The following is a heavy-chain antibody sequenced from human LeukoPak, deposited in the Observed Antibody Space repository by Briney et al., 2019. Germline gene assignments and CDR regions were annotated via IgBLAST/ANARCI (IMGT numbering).Heavy chain of an antibody. CDR1: GGSFSGYY. J-gene: IGHJ4*02. CDR3: ARLYGDRRDH. CDR2: INHSGST. V-gene: IGHV4-34*01. D-gene: IGHD4-17*01. Sequence: SETLSLTCAVYGGSFSGYYWSWIRQLPGKGLEWIGEINHSGSTNYNPSLKSRVTISVDTSKNQFSLKLSSVTAADTAVYYCARLYGDRRDHWGQGTLVTVSS.